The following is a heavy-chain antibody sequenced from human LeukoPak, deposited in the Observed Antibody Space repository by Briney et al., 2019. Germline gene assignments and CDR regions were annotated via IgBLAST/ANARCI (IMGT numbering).Heavy chain of an antibody. Sequence: PGGSLRLSCAASGLTFSSYAMSWVRQAPGKGLEWVSAISGSGGSTNYADSVKGRFTISRDTSKNTLYLQMNSLRAEDTAVYYCAKGGYSSGYYFDYWGQGTLVTVSS. CDR1: GLTFSSYA. V-gene: IGHV3-23*01. CDR2: ISGSGGST. CDR3: AKGGYSSGYYFDY. D-gene: IGHD6-19*01. J-gene: IGHJ4*02.